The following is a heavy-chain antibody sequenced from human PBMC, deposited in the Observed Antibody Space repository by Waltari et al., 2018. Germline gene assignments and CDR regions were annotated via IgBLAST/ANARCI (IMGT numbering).Heavy chain of an antibody. D-gene: IGHD3-9*01. V-gene: IGHV3-49*04. CDR1: GFTFGDYA. J-gene: IGHJ4*02. Sequence: EVQLVESGGGLVQPGRSLRLSCTASGFTFGDYAMSWVRQAPGKGLEWVGFIRSKAYGGTTEYAASVKGRFTISRDDSKSIAYLQMNSLKTEDTAVYYCTREYYDILTGYLTPDYWGQGTVVTVSS. CDR2: IRSKAYGGTT. CDR3: TREYYDILTGYLTPDY.